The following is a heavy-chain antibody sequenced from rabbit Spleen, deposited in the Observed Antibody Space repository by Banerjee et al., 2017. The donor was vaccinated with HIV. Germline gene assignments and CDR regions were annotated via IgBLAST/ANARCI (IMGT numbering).Heavy chain of an antibody. CDR3: ARGDPISQDAVGGYGQ. CDR2: IDTGDGST. J-gene: IGHJ3*01. D-gene: IGHD8-1*01. CDR1: GFTISGGYW. Sequence: QSLEESGRDLVKPGASLTLTCKASGFTISGGYWICWVRQAPGKGLEWIGCIDTGDGSTDYASWVNGRFSISKTSSTVDLKMTSLTVADTATYFCARGDPISQDAVGGYGQWGQGTLVTVS. V-gene: IGHV1S40*01.